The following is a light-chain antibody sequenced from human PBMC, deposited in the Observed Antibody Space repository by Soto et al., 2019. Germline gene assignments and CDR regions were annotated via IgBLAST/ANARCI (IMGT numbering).Light chain of an antibody. V-gene: IGLV1-44*01. CDR2: SNS. CDR3: ASWDATLSGWV. CDR1: RPNIGTNS. Sequence: QSVLTQPPSTSGTPGQRVTISCSGSRPNIGTNSVNWYQQVPGTAPKLLIHSNSQRPSGVPDRFSGSKSDTSASLAISGLQSEDEADYFCASWDATLSGWVFGGGTKLTV. J-gene: IGLJ3*02.